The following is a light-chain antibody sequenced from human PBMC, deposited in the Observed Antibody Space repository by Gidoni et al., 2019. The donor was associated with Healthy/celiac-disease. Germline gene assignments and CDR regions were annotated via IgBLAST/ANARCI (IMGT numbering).Light chain of an antibody. V-gene: IGKV1-39*01. Sequence: DIQMTQSPSSPSASVVDRVAITCRSSKSISSYLSWYQQKPGKAPNLLIFAASSVQSGGPSRFIGSGSGTAFTLTIRSLQPEDSATYYCHQSCSTPLTFGPGTKVDIK. CDR1: KSISSY. CDR2: AAS. CDR3: HQSCSTPLT. J-gene: IGKJ3*01.